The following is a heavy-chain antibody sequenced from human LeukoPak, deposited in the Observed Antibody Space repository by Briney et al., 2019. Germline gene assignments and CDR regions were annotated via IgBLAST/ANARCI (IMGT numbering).Heavy chain of an antibody. CDR3: TTDLVYSYGNDAFDI. Sequence: GGSLRLSCAASGFTFSNAWMSWVRQAPGKGLEWVGRIKSKTDGGTTDYAAPVKGRFTISRDDSKNTLYLQMNSLKTEDTAVYYCTTDLVYSYGNDAFDIWGQRTMVTVSS. J-gene: IGHJ3*02. CDR2: IKSKTDGGTT. CDR1: GFTFSNAW. D-gene: IGHD5-18*01. V-gene: IGHV3-15*01.